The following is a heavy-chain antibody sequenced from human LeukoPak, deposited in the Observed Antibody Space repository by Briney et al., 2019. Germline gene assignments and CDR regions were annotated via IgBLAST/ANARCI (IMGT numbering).Heavy chain of an antibody. CDR2: ISSSSYI. J-gene: IGHJ4*02. D-gene: IGHD6-19*01. V-gene: IGHV3-21*01. CDR1: GFTFSSYS. CDR3: ARDGPTGYSSGWDFDY. Sequence: GGSLRLSCAASGFTFSSYSMNWVRQAPGKGPEWVSSISSSSYIYYADSVKGRFTISRDNAKNSLYLQMNSLRAEDTAVYYCARDGPTGYSSGWDFDYWGQGTLVTVSS.